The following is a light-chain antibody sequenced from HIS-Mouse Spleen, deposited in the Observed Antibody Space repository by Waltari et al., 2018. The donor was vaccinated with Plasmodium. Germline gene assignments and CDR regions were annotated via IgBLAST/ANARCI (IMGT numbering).Light chain of an antibody. V-gene: IGKV3-15*01. J-gene: IGKJ3*01. CDR1: QSVSSN. CDR3: QQYNNWSFT. CDR2: GAS. Sequence: EIVMTQSPATLSVSPGERATLSCRASQSVSSNLAWYQQKPGQAPRLLLYGASTRATGIPDRFSGSGSGTEFTLTISSLQSEDFAVYYCQQYNNWSFTFGPGTKVDIK.